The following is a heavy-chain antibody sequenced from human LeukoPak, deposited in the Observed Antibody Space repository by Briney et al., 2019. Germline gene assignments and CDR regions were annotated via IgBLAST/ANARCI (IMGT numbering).Heavy chain of an antibody. J-gene: IGHJ4*02. CDR3: ARDATRGGDFDY. Sequence: PGGSLRLSCVASGFTFSDYTMNWVRQAPGKGLEWVSYIDLSGSTLYYVDSVKGRFTISRDNAKNSLYLQMNSLRADDTAVYYCARDATRGGDFDYWGQGTLVTVSS. CDR1: GFTFSDYT. V-gene: IGHV3-48*04. CDR2: IDLSGSTL. D-gene: IGHD2-21*01.